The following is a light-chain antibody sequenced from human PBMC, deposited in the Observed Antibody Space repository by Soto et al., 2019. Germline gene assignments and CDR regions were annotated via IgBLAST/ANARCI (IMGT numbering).Light chain of an antibody. CDR3: QSWGSGPWV. Sequence: QLVLTQSPSASASLGASVKLTCTVSSGYNSYAIAWHQQQPEKGPRYLMKVNSDGSHTKGDGIPERFSGSSSGAERHLTISSLQSEDEADYYCQSWGSGPWVFGGGTKVTVL. CDR1: SGYNSYA. V-gene: IGLV4-69*01. CDR2: VNSDGSH. J-gene: IGLJ3*02.